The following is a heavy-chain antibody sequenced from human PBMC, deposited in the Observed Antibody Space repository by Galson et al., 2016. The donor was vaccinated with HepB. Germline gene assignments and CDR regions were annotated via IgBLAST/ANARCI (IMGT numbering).Heavy chain of an antibody. V-gene: IGHV5-51*01. CDR1: GYTFTSNW. CDR3: ARGIMVAAD. CDR2: IYPADSRT. Sequence: QSGAEVKQPGESLKISCKGFGYTFTSNWIGWVRQMPGKGLEWMGVIYPADSRTIYSPSFQGQVTISADKSITTTYLQWSSLKASDTAMYYCARGIMVAADWGQGTLVTVSS. D-gene: IGHD2-15*01. J-gene: IGHJ4*02.